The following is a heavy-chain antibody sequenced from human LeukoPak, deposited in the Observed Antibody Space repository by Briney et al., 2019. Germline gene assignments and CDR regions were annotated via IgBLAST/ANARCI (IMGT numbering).Heavy chain of an antibody. Sequence: GGSVRLSCTASGFTFSTYSMNWVRQAPGKGLEWLSYISDSGSKIFYADSVRGRFTISRDNAKNSLFLQMNSLRAEDTAMFYCARGPYGDYIDAFDIWGQGTMVTVST. CDR3: ARGPYGDYIDAFDI. J-gene: IGHJ3*02. V-gene: IGHV3-48*01. CDR2: ISDSGSKI. CDR1: GFTFSTYS. D-gene: IGHD4-17*01.